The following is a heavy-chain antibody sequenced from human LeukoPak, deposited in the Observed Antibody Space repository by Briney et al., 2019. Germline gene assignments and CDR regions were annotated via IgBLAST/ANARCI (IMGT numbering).Heavy chain of an antibody. D-gene: IGHD4-17*01. J-gene: IGHJ4*02. CDR1: GGSICSGDFY. CDR3: ARENGYGVSDC. Sequence: PSETLSLTCTVSGGSICSGDFYWSWIRQPPGKGLEWIGYIYYSGSTYYNPSLKSRLTISVDTSKNQFSLDLSSVTAADTAVYFCARENGYGVSDCWGQGTLVAVSS. CDR2: IYYSGST. V-gene: IGHV4-30-4*01.